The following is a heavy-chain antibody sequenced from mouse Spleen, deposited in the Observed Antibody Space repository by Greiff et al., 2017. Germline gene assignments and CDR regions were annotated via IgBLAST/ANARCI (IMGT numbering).Heavy chain of an antibody. V-gene: IGHV1-76*01. J-gene: IGHJ4*01. Sequence: QVQLQQSGAELVRPGASVKLSCKASGYTFTDYYINWVKQRPGQGLEWIARIYPGSGNTYYNEKFKGKATLTAEKSSSTAYMQLSSLTSEDSAVYFCAREDPYAMDYWGQGTSVTVSS. CDR1: GYTFTDYY. CDR2: IYPGSGNT. CDR3: AREDPYAMDY.